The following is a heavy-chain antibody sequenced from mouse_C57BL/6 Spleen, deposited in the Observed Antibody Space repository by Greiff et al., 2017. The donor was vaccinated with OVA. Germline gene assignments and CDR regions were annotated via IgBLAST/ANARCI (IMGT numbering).Heavy chain of an antibody. CDR3: TYDYDEFAY. Sequence: VQGVESGAELAKPGASVKLSCKASGYTFTSYWMHWVKQRPGQGLEWIGYINPSSGYTKYNQKFKDKATLTADKSSSTAYMQLSSLTYEDSAVYYCTYDYDEFAYWGQGTLVTVSA. CDR1: GYTFTSYW. V-gene: IGHV1-7*01. CDR2: INPSSGYT. D-gene: IGHD2-4*01. J-gene: IGHJ3*01.